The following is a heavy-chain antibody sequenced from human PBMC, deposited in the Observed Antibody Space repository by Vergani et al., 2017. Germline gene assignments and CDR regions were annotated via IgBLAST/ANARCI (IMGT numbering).Heavy chain of an antibody. CDR2: ISYDGSNK. Sequence: VQLVESGGGVVQPGRSLRLSCAASGFTFSSYGMHWVRQAPGKGLEWVAVISYDGSNKYYADSVKGRFTISRDNSKNTLYLQMNSLRAEDTAVYYCAKGSSSWYPIPYYYYGMDVWGQGTTVTVSS. J-gene: IGHJ6*02. D-gene: IGHD6-13*01. CDR3: AKGSSSWYPIPYYYYGMDV. CDR1: GFTFSSYG. V-gene: IGHV3-30*18.